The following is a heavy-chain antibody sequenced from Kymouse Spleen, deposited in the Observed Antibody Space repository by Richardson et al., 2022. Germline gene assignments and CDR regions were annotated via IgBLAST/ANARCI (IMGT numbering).Heavy chain of an antibody. CDR1: GFTFSSYG. V-gene: IGHV3-30*18. Sequence: QVQLVESGGGVVQPGRSLRLSCAASGFTFSSYGMHWVRQAPGKGLEWVAVISYDGSNKYYADSVKGRFTISRDNSKNTLYLQMNSLRAEDTAVYYCAKDYYGSGSYYAFDIWGQGTMVTVSS. J-gene: IGHJ3*02. CDR3: AKDYYGSGSYYAFDI. CDR2: ISYDGSNK. D-gene: IGHD3-10*01.